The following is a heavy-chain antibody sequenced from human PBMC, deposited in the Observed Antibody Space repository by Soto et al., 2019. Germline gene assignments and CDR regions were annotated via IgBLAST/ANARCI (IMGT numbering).Heavy chain of an antibody. D-gene: IGHD2-2*01. Sequence: ASVKVSCKASGYTFTGYYMHWVRQAPGQGLEWMGWINPNSGGTNYAQKFQGWVTMTRDTSISAAYMELSRLRSDDMAVYYCARDGLPAAISYYYYMDVWGKGTTVTVSS. CDR3: ARDGLPAAISYYYYMDV. CDR1: GYTFTGYY. CDR2: INPNSGGT. J-gene: IGHJ6*03. V-gene: IGHV1-2*04.